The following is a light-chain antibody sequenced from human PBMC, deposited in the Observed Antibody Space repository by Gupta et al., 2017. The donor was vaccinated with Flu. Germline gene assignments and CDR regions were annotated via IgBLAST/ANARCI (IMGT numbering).Light chain of an antibody. Sequence: EIVWTQSPGTLSSSPGERATLACRASQSVRSNYLAWYQQKPGQSPRLLIYAASSRITAIPDRFSGGGSGTDFTLTISRLEPEDFAVYYCHQYGSSPRSFGAGTKVEIK. CDR1: QSVRSNY. J-gene: IGKJ4*01. CDR2: AAS. V-gene: IGKV3-20*01. CDR3: HQYGSSPRS.